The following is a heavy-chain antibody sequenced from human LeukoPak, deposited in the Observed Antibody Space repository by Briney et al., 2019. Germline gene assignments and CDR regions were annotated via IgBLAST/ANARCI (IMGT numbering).Heavy chain of an antibody. CDR2: ISWNSGSI. CDR1: GFTFDDYA. J-gene: IGHJ6*03. CDR3: AKEASSSSLSYYYYMDV. V-gene: IGHV3-9*01. Sequence: GRSLRLSCAASGFTFDDYAVHWVRQAPGKGLEWVSGISWNSGSIGYADSVKGRFTISRDNAKNSLYLQMNSLRAEDTALYYCAKEASSSSLSYYYYMDVWGKGTTVTVSS. D-gene: IGHD6-6*01.